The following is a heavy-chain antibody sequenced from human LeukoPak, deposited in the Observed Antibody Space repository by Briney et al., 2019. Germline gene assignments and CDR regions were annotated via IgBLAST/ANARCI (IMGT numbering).Heavy chain of an antibody. CDR1: GYIFTNYY. CDR2: TNPLGGST. V-gene: IGHV1-46*01. CDR3: ARARGDYAHDASDI. Sequence: ASVKVSCKASGYIFTNYYIHWVRQAPGQGLEWMAITNPLGGSTTYAQKFQGRVTMTTDTSTSTAYMELRSLRSDDTAVYYCARARGDYAHDASDIWGQGTMVTVSS. J-gene: IGHJ3*02. D-gene: IGHD4-17*01.